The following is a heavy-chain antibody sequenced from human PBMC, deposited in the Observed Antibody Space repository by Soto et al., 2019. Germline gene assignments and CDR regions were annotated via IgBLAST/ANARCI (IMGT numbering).Heavy chain of an antibody. CDR2: IIPILGIA. V-gene: IGHV1-69*02. Sequence: QVQLVQSGAEVKKPGSSVKVSCKASGGTFSSYTISWVRQAPVQGLEWMGRIIPILGIANYAQKFQGRVTITADKSTSTDYMELSSLRSEDTAVYYCARGVYSGYSPEAYWGQGTLVTVSS. CDR3: ARGVYSGYSPEAY. CDR1: GGTFSSYT. D-gene: IGHD5-12*01. J-gene: IGHJ4*02.